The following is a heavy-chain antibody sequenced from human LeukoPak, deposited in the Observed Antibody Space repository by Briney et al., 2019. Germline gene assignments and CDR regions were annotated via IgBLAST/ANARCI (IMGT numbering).Heavy chain of an antibody. D-gene: IGHD3-10*01. V-gene: IGHV3-23*01. CDR2: ISGSGGST. J-gene: IGHJ4*02. Sequence: GGSLRLSCAASGFTFSSSGMSWVRQAPGKGLEWVSAISGSGGSTYYADSVKGRFTISRDNSKNTLHLQMNSLRAEDTAVYYCAKVARNYYGSASYYFDYWGQGTLVTVSS. CDR1: GFTFSSSG. CDR3: AKVARNYYGSASYYFDY.